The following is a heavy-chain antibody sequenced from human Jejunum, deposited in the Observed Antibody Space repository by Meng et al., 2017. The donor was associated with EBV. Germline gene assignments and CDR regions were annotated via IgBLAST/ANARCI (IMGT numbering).Heavy chain of an antibody. CDR1: DGSFSGYY. D-gene: IGHD1-14*01. CDR3: ARGPDHSKQGY. V-gene: IGHV4-34*01. J-gene: IGHJ4*02. Sequence: QVRIHEWGAVRLKPSEPLSLICAVYDGSFSGYYWSWIRQPPGKGLEWIGEISDNEGTKYNPSLKSRVTVSLDTSKNQFSLRLSSVTAADTALYYCARGPDHSKQGYWGQGTLVTVSS. CDR2: ISDNEGT.